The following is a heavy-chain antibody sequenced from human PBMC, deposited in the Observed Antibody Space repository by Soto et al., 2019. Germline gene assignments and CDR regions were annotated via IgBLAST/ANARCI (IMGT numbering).Heavy chain of an antibody. Sequence: EVQLFESGGGLVQPGGSLRLSCAASGFSFSSYGMNWVRLAPGEGLEWVSTVSPAGTTLYADSVRGRFTISRDNSKSTVDLQMNGLRVDDTAIYYCVRSWAYWGRGTVVTVSS. CDR2: VSPAGTT. CDR1: GFSFSSYG. CDR3: VRSWAY. V-gene: IGHV3-23*01. D-gene: IGHD6-13*01. J-gene: IGHJ4*02.